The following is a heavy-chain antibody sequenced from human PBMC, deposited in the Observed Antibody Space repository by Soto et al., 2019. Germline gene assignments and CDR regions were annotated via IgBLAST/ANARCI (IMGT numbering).Heavy chain of an antibody. J-gene: IGHJ4*02. Sequence: SETLSLTCTVSDDSITSGAYYWGLIRQPPGKGLEWIGTIQYRGSTYYNPSLKSRVTISVDTSKNQFSLKLSSVTAADTAVYYCARDRENSYGYYYFDYWGQGTLVTVSS. CDR1: DDSITSGAYY. CDR3: ARDRENSYGYYYFDY. D-gene: IGHD5-18*01. V-gene: IGHV4-39*07. CDR2: IQYRGST.